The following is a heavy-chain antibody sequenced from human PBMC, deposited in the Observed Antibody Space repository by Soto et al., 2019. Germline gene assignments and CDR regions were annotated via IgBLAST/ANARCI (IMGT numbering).Heavy chain of an antibody. V-gene: IGHV1-3*01. D-gene: IGHD3-10*01. J-gene: IGHJ4*02. CDR3: ARDLAFGLSDY. Sequence: QVQLVQSGAEVKKPGASVKVSCKASGYTFTSYAIHWVRQAPGQRLEWMGWINAGNGNTKYSQKFQXRVTITRDTSASTAYMELSSLRSEDTAVYYCARDLAFGLSDYWGQGTLVTVSS. CDR2: INAGNGNT. CDR1: GYTFTSYA.